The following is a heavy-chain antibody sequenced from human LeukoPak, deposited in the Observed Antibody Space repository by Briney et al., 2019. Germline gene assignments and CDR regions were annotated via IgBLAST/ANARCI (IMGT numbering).Heavy chain of an antibody. D-gene: IGHD1-26*01. CDR1: GFTVSSNY. CDR3: ARHSGSYYPYYYYGMDV. V-gene: IGHV3-53*01. J-gene: IGHJ6*02. CDR2: IYSGGST. Sequence: PGGSLRLSCAASGFTVSSNYMSWVRQAPGKGLEWVSVIYSGGSTYYADSVKGRFTISRDNSKNRLYLQMNSLRAEDTAVYYCARHSGSYYPYYYYGMDVWGQGTTVTVSS.